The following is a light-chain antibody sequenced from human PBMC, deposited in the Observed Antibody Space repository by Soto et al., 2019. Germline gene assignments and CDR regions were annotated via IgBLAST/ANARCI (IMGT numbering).Light chain of an antibody. CDR1: TSDVGTYNF. J-gene: IGLJ2*01. CDR3: SSHADSNILL. V-gene: IGLV2-8*01. Sequence: QSALNQPPSACGSPGQSVTFSCTGTTSDVGTYNFVSWYQHHPDKAPRHMIYEVSKLPPGVPDHFSGSKSGTTASLTVSGLQAEDEADYFCSSHADSNILLFGVGTKLTVL. CDR2: EVS.